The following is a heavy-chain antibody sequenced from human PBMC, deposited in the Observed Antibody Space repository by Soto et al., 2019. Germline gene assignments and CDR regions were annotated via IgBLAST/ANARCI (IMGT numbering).Heavy chain of an antibody. J-gene: IGHJ4*02. CDR3: AKSDYVWGRKSSYYFDY. CDR2: VTGSGGST. CDR1: GFIFGNYA. D-gene: IGHD3-16*01. V-gene: IGHV3-23*01. Sequence: EVQLLESGGASVQPGGSLRLSCAASGFIFGNYAMTWVRQAPGKGLEWVSAVTGSGGSTYSADSVKGRFSISRDNSQNTLHLQMNALRAEDTAVYYCAKSDYVWGRKSSYYFDYWGQGTLVTVSS.